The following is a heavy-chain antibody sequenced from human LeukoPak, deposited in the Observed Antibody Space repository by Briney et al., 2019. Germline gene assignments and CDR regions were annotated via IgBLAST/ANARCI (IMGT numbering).Heavy chain of an antibody. Sequence: PGGSLRLSCAASGFTFSSYAMSWVRQAPGKGLEWIGSIYYSGSTYYNPSLKSRVTVSVDTSKNQFSLKLSSVTAADTAVYYCARENNHLTWFDPWGQGTLVTVSS. V-gene: IGHV4-39*01. CDR2: IYYSGST. CDR3: ARENNHLTWFDP. D-gene: IGHD1-14*01. CDR1: GFTFSSYA. J-gene: IGHJ5*02.